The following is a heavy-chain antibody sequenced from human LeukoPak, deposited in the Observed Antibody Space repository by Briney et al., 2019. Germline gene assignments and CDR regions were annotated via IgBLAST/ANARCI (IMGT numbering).Heavy chain of an antibody. V-gene: IGHV3-9*01. Sequence: GGSLRLSCAASGFNFVDYGMHWVRQAPGKGLEWVSSVNWNSGSTAYADSVKGRFTVSRDNAKKSVYLQMDSLRPDDTALYYCTKDAGVGSSSPSFYFYMDAWGKGTTVSVSS. CDR2: VNWNSGST. J-gene: IGHJ6*03. CDR3: TKDAGVGSSSPSFYFYMDA. D-gene: IGHD6-6*01. CDR1: GFNFVDYG.